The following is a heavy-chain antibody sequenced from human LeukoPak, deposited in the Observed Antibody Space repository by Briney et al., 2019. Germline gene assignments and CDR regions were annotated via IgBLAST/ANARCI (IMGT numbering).Heavy chain of an antibody. V-gene: IGHV1-2*02. Sequence: AASVKVSCKASGYTSTGYYMHWVRQAPGQGLEWMGWINPNSGGTNYAQEFQGRVTMTRDTSISTTYLELSRLRSDDTAVYYCAGVLAVDDYYFDYWGRGTLVTVSS. CDR1: GYTSTGYY. CDR2: INPNSGGT. J-gene: IGHJ4*02. D-gene: IGHD4/OR15-4a*01. CDR3: AGVLAVDDYYFDY.